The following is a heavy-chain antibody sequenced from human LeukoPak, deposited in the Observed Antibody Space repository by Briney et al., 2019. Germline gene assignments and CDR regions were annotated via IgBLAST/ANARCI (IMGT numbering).Heavy chain of an antibody. CDR3: AKEMDYDFWSQGYGMDV. Sequence: GGSLRLSCAASGFTLSSYGMHWVRQAPGKGLEWVAVISYDGSNKYYADSVKGRFTISRDNSKNTLYLQMNSLRAEDTAVYYCAKEMDYDFWSQGYGMDVWGQGTTVTVSS. CDR1: GFTLSSYG. D-gene: IGHD3-3*01. J-gene: IGHJ6*02. CDR2: ISYDGSNK. V-gene: IGHV3-30*18.